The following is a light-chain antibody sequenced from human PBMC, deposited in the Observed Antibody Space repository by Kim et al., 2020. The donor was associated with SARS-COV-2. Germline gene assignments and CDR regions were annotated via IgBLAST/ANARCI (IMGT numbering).Light chain of an antibody. V-gene: IGKV3-20*01. CDR2: GAS. Sequence: EIALTQSPGTLSLSPGEGATLSCRASQSVSSSYLAWYQQKSGQAPRLLIFGASSRATGIPDRFSGSGSGTDFTLTINRLEPEDFAVYYCLQYGGSPPEYTFGQGTKLEIK. J-gene: IGKJ2*01. CDR1: QSVSSSY. CDR3: LQYGGSPPEYT.